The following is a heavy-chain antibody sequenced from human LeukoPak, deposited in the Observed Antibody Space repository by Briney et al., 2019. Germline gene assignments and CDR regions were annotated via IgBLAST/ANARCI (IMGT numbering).Heavy chain of an antibody. D-gene: IGHD6-13*01. CDR2: IIPIFGTA. CDR3: ASGRPTRTAAGYGCLDC. J-gene: IGHJ4*02. Sequence: SVKVSCKASGGTFSSYAISWVRQAPGQGLEWMGGIIPIFGTANYAQKFQGRVTITADESTSTAYMELSSLRSEDTAVYYCASGRPTRTAAGYGCLDCWGQGTLVTVSS. V-gene: IGHV1-69*13. CDR1: GGTFSSYA.